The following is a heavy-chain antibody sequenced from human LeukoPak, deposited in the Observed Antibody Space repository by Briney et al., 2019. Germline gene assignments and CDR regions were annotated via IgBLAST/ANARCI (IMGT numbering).Heavy chain of an antibody. CDR3: ARVFSGYDFGAFDI. J-gene: IGHJ3*02. Sequence: GASVKVSCTASGYTFTGYCMDWVRQPPGQGLGWRGWINPNIGGTNYAEKFQGRVTMTRDNSISTAYMELSRLRPHDTAVYYCARVFSGYDFGAFDIWGQGTMVTVSS. V-gene: IGHV1-2*02. CDR1: GYTFTGYC. D-gene: IGHD5-12*01. CDR2: INPNIGGT.